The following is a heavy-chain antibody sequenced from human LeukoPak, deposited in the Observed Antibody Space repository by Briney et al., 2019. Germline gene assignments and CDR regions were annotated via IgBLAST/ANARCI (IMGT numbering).Heavy chain of an antibody. D-gene: IGHD6-13*01. J-gene: IGHJ5*02. V-gene: IGHV4-31*03. CDR3: ASTIAAAGYNWFDP. Sequence: PSQTLSLTCTVSGGSISSGGYYWSWIRQHPGKGLQGIGYIYYSGSTYYDPSLKSRVTISVDTSKNQFSLTLSSVTAADTAVYYCASTIAAAGYNWFDPWGQGTLVTVSS. CDR1: GGSISSGGYY. CDR2: IYYSGST.